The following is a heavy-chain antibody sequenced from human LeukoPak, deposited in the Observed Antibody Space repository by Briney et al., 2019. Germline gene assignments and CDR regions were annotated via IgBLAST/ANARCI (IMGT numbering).Heavy chain of an antibody. Sequence: EASVKVSCKASGYTFTSYDINWVRQATGQGLEWMGWMNPNSGNTGYAQKLQGRVTMTTDTSTSTAYMELSSLRSEDTAVYYCATELGAAGGDPWGQGTLVTVSS. CDR3: ATELGAAGGDP. J-gene: IGHJ5*02. V-gene: IGHV1-8*01. D-gene: IGHD3-3*01. CDR2: MNPNSGNT. CDR1: GYTFTSYD.